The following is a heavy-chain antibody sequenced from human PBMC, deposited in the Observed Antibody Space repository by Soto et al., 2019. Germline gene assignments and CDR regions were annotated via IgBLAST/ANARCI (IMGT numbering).Heavy chain of an antibody. D-gene: IGHD2-2*02. CDR1: GDSVSSNSAA. CDR2: TYYRSKWYN. V-gene: IGHV6-1*01. J-gene: IGHJ6*02. Sequence: SQTLSLTCAISGDSVSSNSAAWNWIRQSPSRGLEWLGRTYYRSKWYNDYAASVKSRITINPDTSRNQFSLQLNSVTPEDTAVYYCARDRDIVVVPAAIRSNYYYYGMDVWGQGTTVTVSS. CDR3: ARDRDIVVVPAAIRSNYYYYGMDV.